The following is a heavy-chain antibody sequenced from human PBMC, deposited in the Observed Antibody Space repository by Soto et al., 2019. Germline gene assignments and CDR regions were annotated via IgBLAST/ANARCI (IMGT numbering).Heavy chain of an antibody. CDR3: ARGRSRGYYFDY. CDR2: ISYDGSNK. V-gene: IGHV3-30-3*01. Sequence: QVQLVESGGGVVQPGRSLRLSCAASGFTFSSYAMHWVRQAPGKGLEWVAVISYDGSNKYYADSVKGRFTISRDNAKNSLYLQMNSLRAEDTAVYYCARGRSRGYYFDYWGQGTLVTVSS. J-gene: IGHJ4*02. CDR1: GFTFSSYA. D-gene: IGHD3-10*01.